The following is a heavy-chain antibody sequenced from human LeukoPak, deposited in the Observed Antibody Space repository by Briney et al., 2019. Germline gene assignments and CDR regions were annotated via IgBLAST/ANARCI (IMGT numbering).Heavy chain of an antibody. D-gene: IGHD3-22*01. J-gene: IGHJ4*02. CDR1: GGSFSGYY. V-gene: IGHV4-34*01. CDR2: INHSGST. Sequence: SETLSLTCAVYGGSFSGYYWSWIRQPPGKGLEWIGEINHSGSTNYNPSLKSRVTISVDKSKNQFSLKLSSVTAADTAVYYCARVPRGYYLDYWGQGTLVTVSS. CDR3: ARVPRGYYLDY.